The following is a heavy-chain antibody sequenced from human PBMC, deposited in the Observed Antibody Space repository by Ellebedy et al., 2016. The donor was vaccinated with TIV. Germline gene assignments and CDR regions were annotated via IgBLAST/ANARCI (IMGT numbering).Heavy chain of an antibody. V-gene: IGHV3-23*01. CDR2: VSANGGST. CDR3: AKVVKGSLDP. J-gene: IGHJ5*02. D-gene: IGHD2-15*01. CDR1: GFSFSSYA. Sequence: GGSLRLXCAASGFSFSSYAMTWVRQAPGKGLDWVSAVSANGGSTYYADSVKGRFTISRDNAKNSLYLQMNSLRAEDTAVYYCAKVVKGSLDPWGQGTLVTVSS.